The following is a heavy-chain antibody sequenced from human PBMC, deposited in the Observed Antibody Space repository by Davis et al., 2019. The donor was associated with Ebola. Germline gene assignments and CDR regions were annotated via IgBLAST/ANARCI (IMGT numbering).Heavy chain of an antibody. V-gene: IGHV3-7*03. CDR1: GFTFTDYY. CDR2: IKQDGSDR. J-gene: IGHJ3*01. CDR3: ATDSPFDF. Sequence: GVSLKISCEASGFTFTDYYISWVRQAPGKGLEWVANIKQDGSDRFYVDSVKGRFTISRDNARNSVYLQMTNLRVDDTAVYYCATDSPFDFWGQGTMVIVSS.